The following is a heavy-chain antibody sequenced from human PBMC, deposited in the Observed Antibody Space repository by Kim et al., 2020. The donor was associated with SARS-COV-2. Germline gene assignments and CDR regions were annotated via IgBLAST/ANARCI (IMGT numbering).Heavy chain of an antibody. CDR3: ARDSLPWDYYDSSGPEYYFDY. CDR2: INWNGGST. Sequence: GGSLRLSCAASGFTFDDYGMSWVRQAPGKGLEWVSGINWNGGSTGYADSVKGRFTISRDNAKNSLYLQMNSLRAEDTALYYCARDSLPWDYYDSSGPEYYFDYWGQGTLVTVSS. CDR1: GFTFDDYG. D-gene: IGHD3-22*01. J-gene: IGHJ4*02. V-gene: IGHV3-20*04.